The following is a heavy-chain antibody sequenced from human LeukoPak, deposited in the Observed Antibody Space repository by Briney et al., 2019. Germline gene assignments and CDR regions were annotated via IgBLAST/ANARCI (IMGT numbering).Heavy chain of an antibody. CDR2: IIPIFGTA. Sequence: SVKVSCKASGGTFSSYAISWVRQAPGQGLEWMGGIIPIFGTANYAQKFQGRVTITTDESTSAAYMELSSLRSEDTAVYYCARDGYQLQGFDYWGQGTLVTVSS. CDR1: GGTFSSYA. CDR3: ARDGYQLQGFDY. V-gene: IGHV1-69*05. D-gene: IGHD2-2*01. J-gene: IGHJ4*02.